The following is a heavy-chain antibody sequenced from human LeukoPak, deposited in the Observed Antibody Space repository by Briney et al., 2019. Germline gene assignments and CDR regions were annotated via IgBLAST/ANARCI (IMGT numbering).Heavy chain of an antibody. CDR1: GFTFNNYV. V-gene: IGHV3-23*01. D-gene: IGHD1-26*01. CDR3: AKDRSIGTYYTFDH. J-gene: IGHJ4*02. Sequence: PGGSLRLSCEASGFTFNNYVMTWVRQAPWKGLDWVSSISASAAMTYYADSVKGRFTVSRDNSNNRLYLHMSGLTAADTAVYYCAKDRSIGTYYTFDHWGQGSLVTVSS. CDR2: ISASAAMT.